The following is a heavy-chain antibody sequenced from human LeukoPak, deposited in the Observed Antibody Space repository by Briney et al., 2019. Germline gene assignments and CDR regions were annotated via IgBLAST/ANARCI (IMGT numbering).Heavy chain of an antibody. D-gene: IGHD6-19*01. J-gene: IGHJ4*02. CDR3: AKIDSPRVGWRAPFDY. Sequence: PGGPLRLSCEASGFTFGGSAMSWVRQAPGEGLEWISDISGAGRETYYADSVKGRFTFSRDNSKNTLYLQLNSLGAEDTAVYFCAKIDSPRVGWRAPFDYWGQGTLVTVSS. CDR2: ISGAGRET. V-gene: IGHV3-23*01. CDR1: GFTFGGSA.